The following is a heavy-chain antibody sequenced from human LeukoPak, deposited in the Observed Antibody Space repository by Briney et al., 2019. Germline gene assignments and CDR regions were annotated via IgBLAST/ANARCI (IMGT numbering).Heavy chain of an antibody. CDR2: IYYSGST. J-gene: IGHJ1*01. Sequence: PSETLSLTCTVSGGSISSYYWSWIRQPPGKGLEWIGYIYYSGSTNYNPSLKSRVTISVDTSKNQFSLKLCSVTAADTAVYYCARHKRYSSGWYGYFQHWGQGTLVTVSS. V-gene: IGHV4-59*08. CDR3: ARHKRYSSGWYGYFQH. D-gene: IGHD6-19*01. CDR1: GGSISSYY.